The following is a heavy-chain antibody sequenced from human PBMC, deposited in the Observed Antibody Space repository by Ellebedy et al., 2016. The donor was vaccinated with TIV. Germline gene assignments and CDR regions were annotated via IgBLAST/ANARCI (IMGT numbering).Heavy chain of an antibody. V-gene: IGHV3-23*01. CDR1: GFTFSSYS. Sequence: GESLKISCAASGFTFSSYSMSWVRQAPGKGLEWVSAISGSGGSTYYADSVKGRFTISRDNSKNTLYLQMNSLRAEDTAVYYSAKGKHIVVWGNWFDPWGQGTLVTVSS. D-gene: IGHD2-21*01. CDR3: AKGKHIVVWGNWFDP. CDR2: ISGSGGST. J-gene: IGHJ5*02.